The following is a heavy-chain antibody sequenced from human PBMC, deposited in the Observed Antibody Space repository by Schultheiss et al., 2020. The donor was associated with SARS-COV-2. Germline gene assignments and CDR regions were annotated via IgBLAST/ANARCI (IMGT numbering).Heavy chain of an antibody. D-gene: IGHD4-17*01. Sequence: GGSLRLSCAASGFTFSSYDMSWVRQAPGKGLEWVSRIKSDGSSTSYADSVKGRFTISRDNSKNTLYLQMDSLRAEDAAVYYCARGNYGDYFHYYYYGMDVWGQGTTVTVAS. J-gene: IGHJ6*02. V-gene: IGHV3-74*01. CDR3: ARGNYGDYFHYYYYGMDV. CDR1: GFTFSSYD. CDR2: IKSDGSST.